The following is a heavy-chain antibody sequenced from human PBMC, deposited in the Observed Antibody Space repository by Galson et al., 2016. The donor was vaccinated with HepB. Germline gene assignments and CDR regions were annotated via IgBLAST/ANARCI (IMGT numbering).Heavy chain of an antibody. CDR1: GFNFYKYA. CDR2: ISASGGTT. J-gene: IGHJ4*02. V-gene: IGHV3-23*01. CDR3: AKEGCSGDCQNYFDF. D-gene: IGHD2-21*02. Sequence: SLRLSCAASGFNFYKYAMNWVRQAPGKGLKWVSTISASGGTTYYADSVKGRFTISRDNSKNTLFLQMSSLRVEDTAVYYCAKEGCSGDCQNYFDFWGQGTLVTVSS.